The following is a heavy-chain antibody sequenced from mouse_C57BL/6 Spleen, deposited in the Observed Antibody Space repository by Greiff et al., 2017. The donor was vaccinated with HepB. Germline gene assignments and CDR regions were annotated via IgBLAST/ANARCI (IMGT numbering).Heavy chain of an antibody. D-gene: IGHD3-3*01. J-gene: IGHJ4*01. CDR1: GYAFSSSW. CDR3: ARKRTENAMDY. Sequence: QVQLQQSGPELVKPGASVKISCKASGYAFSSSWMNWVKQRPGKGLEWIGRIYPGDGDTNYNGKFKGKATLTADKSSSTAYMQLSSLTSEDSAVYFCARKRTENAMDYWGQGTSVTVSS. V-gene: IGHV1-82*01. CDR2: IYPGDGDT.